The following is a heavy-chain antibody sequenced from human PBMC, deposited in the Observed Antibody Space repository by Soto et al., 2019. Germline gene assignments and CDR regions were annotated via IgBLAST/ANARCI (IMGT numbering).Heavy chain of an antibody. CDR3: AIRGSGSYYDY. D-gene: IGHD1-26*01. J-gene: IGHJ4*02. Sequence: EVQLLESGGGLVQPGGSLRLSCAASGFTFSSYAMRWVRQAPGKGLEWVSAISGSGGSTYYADSVKGRFTISGDNSKNTLYLQMNSLRAEDTAVYYCAIRGSGSYYDYWGQGTLVTVSS. V-gene: IGHV3-23*01. CDR2: ISGSGGST. CDR1: GFTFSSYA.